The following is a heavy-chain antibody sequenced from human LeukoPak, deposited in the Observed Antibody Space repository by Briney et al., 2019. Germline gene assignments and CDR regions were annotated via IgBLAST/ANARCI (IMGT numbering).Heavy chain of an antibody. CDR3: ARGDDFGDNAIVY. Sequence: HPGGSLRLSCAASGFSFSGYEMHWVRQAPGKGLEWLSSISTTGWTTYYADSVKGRFTISRDNAKNSVHLQMNSLRAEDTAVYYCARGDDFGDNAIVYWGQGTLVTVSS. CDR2: ISTTGWTT. J-gene: IGHJ4*02. V-gene: IGHV3-48*03. D-gene: IGHD4-17*01. CDR1: GFSFSGYE.